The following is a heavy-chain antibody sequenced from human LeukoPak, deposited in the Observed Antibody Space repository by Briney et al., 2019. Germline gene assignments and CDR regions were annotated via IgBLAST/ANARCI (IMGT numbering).Heavy chain of an antibody. CDR1: GFTFSSYS. J-gene: IGHJ3*02. D-gene: IGHD1-26*01. V-gene: IGHV3-48*01. Sequence: GGSLRLSCAASGFTFSSYSMNWVRQAPGKGLEWVSYISSSSSTIYYADSVKGRFTISRDNAKNSLYLQMSSLRAEDTAVYYCARVGGGSYFFAFDIWGQGTMVTVSS. CDR2: ISSSSSTI. CDR3: ARVGGGSYFFAFDI.